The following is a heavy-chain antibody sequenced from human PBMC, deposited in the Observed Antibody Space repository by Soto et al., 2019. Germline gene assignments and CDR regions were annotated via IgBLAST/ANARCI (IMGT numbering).Heavy chain of an antibody. Sequence: QVQLVQSGAEVKKPGASVKVSCKASGYTFTSYGISWVRQAPGQGLEWMGWISAYNGNTNNAQKLQGRVTMTTDTSTSTGYMELRSLRSDDTAVYYCARVYRITMVRGELSEYWDQGTLVTVSS. CDR2: ISAYNGNT. CDR3: ARVYRITMVRGELSEY. CDR1: GYTFTSYG. D-gene: IGHD3-10*01. J-gene: IGHJ4*02. V-gene: IGHV1-18*01.